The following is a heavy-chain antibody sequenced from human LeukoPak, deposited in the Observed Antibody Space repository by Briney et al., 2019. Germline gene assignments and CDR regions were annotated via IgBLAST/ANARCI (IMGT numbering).Heavy chain of an antibody. Sequence: PGGSLRLSCAASGFTFDDYAMHWVRQAPGKGLEWVSGISWNSGSIGYADSVKGRFTISRDNAKNSLYLQMNSLRAEDTALYYCAKAGFEVPVSYLDYWGQGTLVTVSS. D-gene: IGHD2-2*01. J-gene: IGHJ4*02. CDR1: GFTFDDYA. CDR3: AKAGFEVPVSYLDY. CDR2: ISWNSGSI. V-gene: IGHV3-9*01.